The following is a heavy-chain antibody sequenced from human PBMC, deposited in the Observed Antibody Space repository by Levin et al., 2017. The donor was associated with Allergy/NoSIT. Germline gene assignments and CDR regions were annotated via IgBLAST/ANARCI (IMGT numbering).Heavy chain of an antibody. CDR2: IYSGGST. CDR3: ASGSSFDY. Sequence: GESLKISCAASGFTVSSHYMSWVRQAPGKGLEWVSVIYSGGSTYYADSVKGRFTISRDNSKNTLYLQMNSLRAEDTAVYYCASGSSFDYWGQGTLVTVSS. D-gene: IGHD1-26*01. J-gene: IGHJ4*02. CDR1: GFTVSSHY. V-gene: IGHV3-66*01.